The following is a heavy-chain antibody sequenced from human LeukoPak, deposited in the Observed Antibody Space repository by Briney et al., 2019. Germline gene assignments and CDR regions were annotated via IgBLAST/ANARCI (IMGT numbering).Heavy chain of an antibody. Sequence: GGSLRLSCAASGFSFDDYGMSWVRQVPGKGLEWVTGINWNGDRTSYVDSVKGRFTISRDNAKNSLHLQMNSLRVEDTAFYYCTRKGVSGSSLRQFFDYWGQRTLVAVTS. D-gene: IGHD2-15*01. CDR2: INWNGDRT. J-gene: IGHJ4*02. V-gene: IGHV3-20*04. CDR1: GFSFDDYG. CDR3: TRKGVSGSSLRQFFDY.